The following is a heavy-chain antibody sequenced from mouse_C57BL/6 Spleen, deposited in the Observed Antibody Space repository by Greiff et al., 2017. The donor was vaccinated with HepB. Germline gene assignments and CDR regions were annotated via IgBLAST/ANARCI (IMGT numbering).Heavy chain of an antibody. V-gene: IGHV1-63*01. Sequence: VQLQQSGAELVRPGTSVKMSCKASGYTFTNYWMGWAKQRPGHGLEWIGDIYPGGGYTNYNEKFKGKATLTADKSSSTAYMQLSSLTSEDSAIYYCALYYDDDEAWFAYWGQGTLVTVSA. CDR3: ALYYDDDEAWFAY. CDR1: GYTFTNYW. D-gene: IGHD2-4*01. CDR2: IYPGGGYT. J-gene: IGHJ3*01.